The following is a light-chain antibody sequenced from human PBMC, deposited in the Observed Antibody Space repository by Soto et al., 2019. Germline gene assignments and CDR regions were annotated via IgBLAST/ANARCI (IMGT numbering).Light chain of an antibody. CDR2: GVN. V-gene: IGLV2-8*01. J-gene: IGLJ1*01. CDR1: SSDIGAYNY. CDR3: SSFAVSNSFL. Sequence: QSALTQPPSASGSPGQSVTISCTGASSDIGAYNYVSWYQQHPGKAPKLMIYGVNKRPSGVPDRFSGSKSGNTASLTVSGLQAEDEADYYCSSFAVSNSFLFGTGTKLTVL.